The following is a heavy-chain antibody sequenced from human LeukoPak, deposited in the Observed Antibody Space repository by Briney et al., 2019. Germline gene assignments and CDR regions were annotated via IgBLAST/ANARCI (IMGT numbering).Heavy chain of an antibody. Sequence: GGSLRLSCRVSGFTFSSYGMTWVRQAPGKGLEWVAYIGGWSDPIDYADSVKGRFTVSRDNGDSTLYLQMDSLRVEDTALYYCARDPGFAVARWGQGARVIVSS. V-gene: IGHV3-48*04. D-gene: IGHD3-16*01. J-gene: IGHJ4*02. CDR2: IGGWSDPI. CDR3: ARDPGFAVAR. CDR1: GFTFSSYG.